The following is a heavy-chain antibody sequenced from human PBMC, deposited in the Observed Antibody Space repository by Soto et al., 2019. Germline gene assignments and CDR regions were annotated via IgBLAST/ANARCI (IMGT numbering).Heavy chain of an antibody. V-gene: IGHV1-18*01. Sequence: ASVKVSCKASGYTFTSYGISGVRQAPGQGLEWMGWISAYNGNTNYAQKLQGRVTMTTDTSTSTAYMELRSLRSDDTAVYYCARAIGTIFGFASDYWGQGTLVTVSP. CDR1: GYTFTSYG. D-gene: IGHD3-3*01. CDR3: ARAIGTIFGFASDY. J-gene: IGHJ4*02. CDR2: ISAYNGNT.